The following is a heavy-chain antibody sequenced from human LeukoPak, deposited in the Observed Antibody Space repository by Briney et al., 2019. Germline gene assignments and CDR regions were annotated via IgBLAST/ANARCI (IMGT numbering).Heavy chain of an antibody. D-gene: IGHD3-3*01. V-gene: IGHV1-69*04. CDR2: IIPILGIA. Sequence: ASVKVSCKASGGTFSSYAISWVRQAPGQGLEWMGRIIPILGIANYAQKFQGRVTITADKSTSTAYMELSSLRSEDTAVYYCARVLYYDFWSGSAFDTWGQGTMVTVSS. CDR3: ARVLYYDFWSGSAFDT. J-gene: IGHJ3*02. CDR1: GGTFSSYA.